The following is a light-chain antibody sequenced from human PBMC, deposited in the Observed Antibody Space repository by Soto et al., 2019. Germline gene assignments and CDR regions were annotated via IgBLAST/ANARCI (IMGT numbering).Light chain of an antibody. CDR1: SSDVGAYNY. J-gene: IGLJ1*01. V-gene: IGLV2-11*01. CDR3: SSYAGRLYV. CDR2: DVT. Sequence: QSALTQPRSVSWSPGQSVTISCTGTSSDVGAYNYVSWYQQHPGKAPKLMIYDVTKRPSGVPDRFSGSKSGNTASPTISGLQAEDEADYYCSSYAGRLYVFVHGTKLTVL.